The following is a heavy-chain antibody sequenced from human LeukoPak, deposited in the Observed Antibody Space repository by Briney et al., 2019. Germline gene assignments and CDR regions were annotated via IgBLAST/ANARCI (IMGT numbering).Heavy chain of an antibody. D-gene: IGHD4-17*01. CDR3: ARDWFDGDYDRFDY. CDR1: GFTFSSYW. J-gene: IGHJ4*02. Sequence: GGSLRLSCAVSGFTFSSYWMSWIRQAPGKGLEWVANINQDGSQKFSVDSVKGRFTISRDNAKNSLSLQMNSLRVEDTAVYYCARDWFDGDYDRFDYWGQGTLVTVSS. V-gene: IGHV3-7*03. CDR2: INQDGSQK.